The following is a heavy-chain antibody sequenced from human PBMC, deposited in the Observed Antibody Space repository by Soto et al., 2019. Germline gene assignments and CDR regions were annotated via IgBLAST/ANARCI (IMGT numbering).Heavy chain of an antibody. CDR3: AKDTATLTTARYDCMEV. V-gene: IGHV3-23*01. CDR1: GFTFSSYA. CDR2: ISGSGGST. D-gene: IGHD4-17*01. Sequence: EVQLLESGGGLVQPGGSLRLSCAASGFTFSSYAMSWVRQAPGKGLEWVSAISGSGGSTYYADSVKGRFTISRDNSKNTMYLQMNSLRAEDTAVYYCAKDTATLTTARYDCMEVWGQWPTVTVSS. J-gene: IGHJ6*02.